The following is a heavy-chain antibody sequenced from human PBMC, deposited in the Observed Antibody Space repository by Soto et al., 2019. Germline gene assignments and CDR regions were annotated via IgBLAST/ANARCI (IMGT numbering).Heavy chain of an antibody. CDR2: IYYSGST. D-gene: IGHD3-10*01. J-gene: IGHJ6*02. CDR3: ARTNYGSGLYGMDV. CDR1: VGSISSYY. Sequence: SETLSLTCTVSVGSISSYYWSWIRQPPGKGLEWIGYIYYSGSTNYNPSLKSRVTISVDTSKNQFSLKLSSVTAADTAVYYCARTNYGSGLYGMDVWGQGTTVTVSS. V-gene: IGHV4-59*01.